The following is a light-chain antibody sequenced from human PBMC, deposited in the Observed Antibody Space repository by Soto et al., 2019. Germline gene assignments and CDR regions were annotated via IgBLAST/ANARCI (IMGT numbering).Light chain of an antibody. CDR2: GNT. V-gene: IGLV1-40*01. Sequence: QSVLTQPPSVSGAPGQRVTISCTGSSSNIGTGFEVHWYQQLLGTAPKLLIYGNTNRPSGVPDRFSASKSGTSASLAIAGLQAEDEADYYCQSYDNSLSAWVFGGGTKLTVL. CDR3: QSYDNSLSAWV. J-gene: IGLJ3*02. CDR1: SSNIGTGFE.